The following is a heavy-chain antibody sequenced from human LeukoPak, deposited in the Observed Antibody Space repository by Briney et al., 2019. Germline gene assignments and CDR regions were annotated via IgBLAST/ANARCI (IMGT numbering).Heavy chain of an antibody. V-gene: IGHV3-30-3*01. CDR1: GFTFSSYA. D-gene: IGHD6-6*01. CDR2: ISYDGSNK. Sequence: GGSLRLSCAASGFTFSSYAMHWVRQAPGKGLEWVAVISYDGSNKYYADSVKGRFTISRDNSKNTLYLQMNSLRAEDTAVYYCARWGEYSSSWVDYWGQGTLVTVSS. J-gene: IGHJ4*02. CDR3: ARWGEYSSSWVDY.